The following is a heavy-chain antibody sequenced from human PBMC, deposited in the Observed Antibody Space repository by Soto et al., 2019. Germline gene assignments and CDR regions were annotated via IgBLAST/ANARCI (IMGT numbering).Heavy chain of an antibody. CDR1: GFTFSNYW. CDR2: INGVGSST. V-gene: IGHV3-74*01. Sequence: GGSLRLSCAASGFTFSNYWMHWVRQAPGKGLVWVSRINGVGSSTTYADSVKGRFAISRDNAKNTLYLQMSSLRAEDTAVYYCAREVDSGYSYAVWGQGTLVTVSS. D-gene: IGHD5-18*01. CDR3: AREVDSGYSYAV. J-gene: IGHJ4*02.